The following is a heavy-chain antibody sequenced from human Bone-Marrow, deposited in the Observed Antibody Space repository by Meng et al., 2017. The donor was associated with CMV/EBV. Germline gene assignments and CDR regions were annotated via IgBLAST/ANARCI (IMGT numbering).Heavy chain of an antibody. CDR2: ISYDGSNK. CDR3: ARAIYDFWSGYHYYGMDV. J-gene: IGHJ6*02. CDR1: GFTFSSYG. V-gene: IGHV3-30*19. D-gene: IGHD3-3*01. Sequence: GESLKISCAASGFTFSSYGIHWVRQAPGKGLEWVVVISYDGSNKYYADSVKGRFTISRDNSKNTLYLQMNSLRAEDTAVYYCARAIYDFWSGYHYYGMDVWGQGTTVTVSS.